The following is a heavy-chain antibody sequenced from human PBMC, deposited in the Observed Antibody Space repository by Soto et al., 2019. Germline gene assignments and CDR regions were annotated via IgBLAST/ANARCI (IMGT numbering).Heavy chain of an antibody. V-gene: IGHV3-30-3*01. CDR2: ISYDGNNQ. J-gene: IGHJ6*02. D-gene: IGHD3-3*01. Sequence: QVQLVESGGGVVQPGRSLRLSCAASEFTFSPYAMHWVRQAAGKGLEWVAVISYDGNNQYYAESVKGRFTISRDTAKNTHYLQMNSLRTEDTAIYFCAREIFTSPLPDRGMDVWGQWTTVIVSS. CDR1: EFTFSPYA. CDR3: AREIFTSPLPDRGMDV.